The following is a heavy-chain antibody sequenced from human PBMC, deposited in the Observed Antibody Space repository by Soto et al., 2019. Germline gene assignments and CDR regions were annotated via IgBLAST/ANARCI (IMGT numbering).Heavy chain of an antibody. Sequence: QVQLQQWGAGLLKPSETLSLTCAVYGGSFSGYYWSWIRQPPGKGLEWIGEINHSGSTNYNPSLKRRVTISVDTSKHQFSLKLSSVTAADTAVYYCARGAYYDFWSGFFSGDPYFTKYYYYGMDVWGQGTTVTVSS. CDR3: ARGAYYDFWSGFFSGDPYFTKYYYYGMDV. CDR2: INHSGST. V-gene: IGHV4-34*01. CDR1: GGSFSGYY. D-gene: IGHD3-3*01. J-gene: IGHJ6*02.